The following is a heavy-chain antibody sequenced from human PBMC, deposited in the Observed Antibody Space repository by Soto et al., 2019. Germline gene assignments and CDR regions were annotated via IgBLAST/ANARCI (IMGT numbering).Heavy chain of an antibody. J-gene: IGHJ4*02. V-gene: IGHV4-31*03. CDR1: GGSISSGGYY. CDR3: ASGAPYYYDSSGYSPVFDY. Sequence: SETLSLTCTVSGGSISSGGYYWSWIRQHPGKGLEWIGYIYYSGSTYYNPSLKSRVTISVDTSKNQFSLKLSSVTAADTAVYYCASGAPYYYDSSGYSPVFDYWGQGTLVTVSS. D-gene: IGHD3-22*01. CDR2: IYYSGST.